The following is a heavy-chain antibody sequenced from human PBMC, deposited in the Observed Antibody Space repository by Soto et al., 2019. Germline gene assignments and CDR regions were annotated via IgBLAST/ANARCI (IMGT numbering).Heavy chain of an antibody. J-gene: IGHJ4*02. CDR3: ATTHLNFWSGYPGPYYFDY. V-gene: IGHV4-34*01. CDR1: GGSFTGYH. CDR2: INHSGST. D-gene: IGHD3-3*01. Sequence: QVHLQQWGAGLLEPSETLSLTCAVYGGSFTGYHWSWIRQPPGKGLEWIGEINHSGSTNYNPSLKSRVTISLDRSKNQFSLKLSSVTAADTAVYYCATTHLNFWSGYPGPYYFDYWGQGTLVTVSS.